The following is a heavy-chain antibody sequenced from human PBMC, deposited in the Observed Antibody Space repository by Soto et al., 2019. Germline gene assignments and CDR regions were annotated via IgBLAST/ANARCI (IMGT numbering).Heavy chain of an antibody. CDR2: FAFDGTNK. Sequence: QVQLVESGGGVVQPGRSLRLSCEASGYTFSNYAAHWVRQTPGKWLDWLAVFAFDGTNKYYADSVRGRFSISRDNSKNPLSLQMTSLTSEDTGFYYCARAMLGIVPLYGIAVWGQGTTVAVSS. J-gene: IGHJ6*02. D-gene: IGHD3-10*02. CDR1: GYTFSNYA. V-gene: IGHV3-30*14. CDR3: ARAMLGIVPLYGIAV.